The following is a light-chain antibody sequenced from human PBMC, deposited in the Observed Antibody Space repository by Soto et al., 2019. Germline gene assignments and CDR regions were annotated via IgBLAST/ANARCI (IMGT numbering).Light chain of an antibody. CDR2: WAS. Sequence: DIVMTQSPDSLAVSLGERATINCNSSQSVLYSSNNQNYLAWYQQKPGQPPKLLIYWASTRESGVPDRFSGSGSGTDFTLTISSLQAEDVAVYYCQQYYSTLPYTFGQGTKLEIK. CDR3: QQYYSTLPYT. J-gene: IGKJ2*01. CDR1: QSVLYSSNNQNY. V-gene: IGKV4-1*01.